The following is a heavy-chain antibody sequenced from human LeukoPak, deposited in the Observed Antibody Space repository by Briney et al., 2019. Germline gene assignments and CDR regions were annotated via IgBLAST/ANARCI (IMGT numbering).Heavy chain of an antibody. CDR2: IWYDGSNK. Sequence: GGSLRLSCAASGFTFSSYGMHWVRQAPGKGLEWVAVIWYDGSNKYYADSVKGRFPISRDNSKNTLYLQMNSLRAEDTAVYYCAKPGDDYGDSGYFDYWGQGTLVTVSS. J-gene: IGHJ4*02. V-gene: IGHV3-33*06. CDR1: GFTFSSYG. CDR3: AKPGDDYGDSGYFDY. D-gene: IGHD4-17*01.